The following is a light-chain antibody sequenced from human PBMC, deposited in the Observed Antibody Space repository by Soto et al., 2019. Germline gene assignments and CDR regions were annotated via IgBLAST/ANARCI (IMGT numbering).Light chain of an antibody. J-gene: IGLJ1*01. CDR1: HNDIGTYDY. V-gene: IGLV2-14*03. CDR2: GVT. CDR3: SSLTSDRIYV. Sequence: LTQPTSVSGSPGQSITISCTGNHNDIGTYDYVSWYQQHPGRAPRLLIYGVTTRPSGISDRFSASKSGLTASLTISGLQPEDEADYYCSSLTSDRIYVFGPGTKVTVL.